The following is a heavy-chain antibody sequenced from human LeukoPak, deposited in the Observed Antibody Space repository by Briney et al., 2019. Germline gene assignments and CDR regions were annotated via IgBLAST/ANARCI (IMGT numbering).Heavy chain of an antibody. V-gene: IGHV3-23*05. J-gene: IGHJ6*02. CDR2: IYTNGRT. CDR3: AHLVWEYVGGLDV. D-gene: IGHD1-26*01. Sequence: PGGSLRLSCAASGFSFRSFGMNWVRQAPGKGLEWVSGIYTNGRTRYADAVEGRFTISRDNSKNTLYLQMHSLRVEDTAVYYCAHLVWEYVGGLDVWGQGTTVAVSS. CDR1: GFSFRSFG.